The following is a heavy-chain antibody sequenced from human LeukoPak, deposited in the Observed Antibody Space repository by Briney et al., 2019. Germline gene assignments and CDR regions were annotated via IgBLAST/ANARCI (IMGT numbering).Heavy chain of an antibody. J-gene: IGHJ6*02. CDR2: IYPGDSDT. V-gene: IGHV5-51*01. CDR1: GYSFTSYW. Sequence: PGESLKISCKGSGYSFTSYWIGWVRQMPGKGLEWMGIIYPGDSDTRYSPSFQGQVTISADKSISTAYLQWSSLKASDTAMYYCARLKGIGYYHYGMDVWGQGTTVTVSS. CDR3: ARLKGIGYYHYGMDV.